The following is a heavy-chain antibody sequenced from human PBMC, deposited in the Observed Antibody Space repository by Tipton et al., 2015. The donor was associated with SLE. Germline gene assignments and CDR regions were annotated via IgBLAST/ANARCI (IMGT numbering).Heavy chain of an antibody. CDR2: INHSGST. CDR1: GGSIGSFY. D-gene: IGHD6-6*01. CDR3: ARGRGSSSSGHY. Sequence: TLSLTCTVSGGSIGSFYWSWIRQPPGKGLEWIGEINHSGSTNYNPSLKSRVTISVDTSKNQFSLKLSSVTAADTAVYYCARGRGSSSSGHYWGQGTLVTVSS. J-gene: IGHJ4*02. V-gene: IGHV4-34*01.